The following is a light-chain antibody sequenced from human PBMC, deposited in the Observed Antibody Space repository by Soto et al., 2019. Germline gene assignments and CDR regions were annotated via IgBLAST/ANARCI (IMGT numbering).Light chain of an antibody. CDR2: EVS. Sequence: QSVLTQPPSASGSPGQSVTISCTGTSSDVGGYNYVSWYQQHPGNAPKLIIFEVSKRPSGVPDRFSGSKSGNTASLTVSGLQAEDEADYYCSSYAGSNNLVFGTGTKLTVL. J-gene: IGLJ1*01. V-gene: IGLV2-8*01. CDR3: SSYAGSNNLV. CDR1: SSDVGGYNY.